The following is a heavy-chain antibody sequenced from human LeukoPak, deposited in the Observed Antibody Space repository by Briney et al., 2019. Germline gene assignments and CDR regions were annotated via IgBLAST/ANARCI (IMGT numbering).Heavy chain of an antibody. D-gene: IGHD3-9*01. CDR1: GYTFTSYD. CDR3: ARGYFGWLFPPSFDY. Sequence: ASVKVFCKASGYTFTSYDINWVRQATGQGLEWMGWMNPNSGSTGYAQKFQGRVTMTRNTSISTAYMELSSLRSEDTAVYYCARGYFGWLFPPSFDYWGQGTLVTASS. V-gene: IGHV1-8*01. CDR2: MNPNSGST. J-gene: IGHJ4*02.